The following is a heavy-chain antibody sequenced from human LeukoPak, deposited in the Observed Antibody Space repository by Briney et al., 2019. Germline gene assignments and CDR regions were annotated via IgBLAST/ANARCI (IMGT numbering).Heavy chain of an antibody. V-gene: IGHV3-20*04. CDR1: GFTFDDYG. Sequence: GGSLRLSCAASGFTFDDYGMSWVRQAPGKGLEWVSVINWNGGSTGYADSVKGRFTISRDNAKNSLYLQMNSLRAEDTALYYCARDVAVAGANNWFDPWGQGTLVTVSS. CDR2: INWNGGST. J-gene: IGHJ5*02. CDR3: ARDVAVAGANNWFDP. D-gene: IGHD6-19*01.